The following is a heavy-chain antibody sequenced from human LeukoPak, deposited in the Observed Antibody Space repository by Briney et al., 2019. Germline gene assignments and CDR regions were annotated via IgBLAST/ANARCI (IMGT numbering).Heavy chain of an antibody. CDR3: ARDLRTKGQHGMYNWFDP. J-gene: IGHJ5*02. CDR1: GGTFSSYA. V-gene: IGHV1-69*04. CDR2: IIPILGIA. D-gene: IGHD1-14*01. Sequence: ASVKVSCKASGGTFSSYAISWVRQAPGQGLEWMGRIIPILGIANYAQKFQGRVTITADKSTSTAYMELSSLRSEDTAVYYCARDLRTKGQHGMYNWFDPWGQGTLVTVSS.